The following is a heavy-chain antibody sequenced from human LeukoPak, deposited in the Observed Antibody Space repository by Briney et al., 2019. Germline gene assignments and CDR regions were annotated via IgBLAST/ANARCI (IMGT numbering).Heavy chain of an antibody. CDR3: AGGITTRHFYYGMGV. CDR1: GYTFSDYY. V-gene: IGHV1-2*02. Sequence: ATVKVSCKASGYTFSDYYMHWVRQAPGQGLEWMGWINPNNGDTNYAQKFQGRVTLTRDTSLSTAYMQLSRLRSDDTAAYYCAGGITTRHFYYGMGVWGQGTTVTVSS. CDR2: INPNNGDT. D-gene: IGHD3-22*01. J-gene: IGHJ6*02.